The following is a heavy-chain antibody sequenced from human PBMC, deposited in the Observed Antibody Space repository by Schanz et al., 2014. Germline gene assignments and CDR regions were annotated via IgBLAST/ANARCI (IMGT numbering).Heavy chain of an antibody. J-gene: IGHJ5*02. V-gene: IGHV3-48*02. D-gene: IGHD3-10*01. CDR3: ARGEFGRLFPTWFDP. CDR2: ISTSSTTR. CDR1: GFTFSSFS. Sequence: EVPLVESGGGLVQPGGSLRLSCVASGFTFSSFSMTWVRPTPEKGLEWVSYISTSSTTRYYAASLRGRFTISRDDAKNSVYLQMNSLRDEDTAVYYCARGEFGRLFPTWFDPWGQGTLVTVSS.